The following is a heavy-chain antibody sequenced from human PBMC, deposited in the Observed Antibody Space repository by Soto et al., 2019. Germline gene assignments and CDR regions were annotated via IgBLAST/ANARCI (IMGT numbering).Heavy chain of an antibody. CDR3: AKWGIRLGNSHTRPGFDP. Sequence: PGGSLRLSCAASGFTFSSYAVSWVRQAPGKGLEWVSAISGSGGSTYYADSVKGRFTISRDNSKNTLYLQMNSLRAEDTAVYYCAKWGIRLGNSHTRPGFDPWGQGTLVTVSS. CDR1: GFTFSSYA. CDR2: ISGSGGST. J-gene: IGHJ5*02. V-gene: IGHV3-23*01. D-gene: IGHD3-16*01.